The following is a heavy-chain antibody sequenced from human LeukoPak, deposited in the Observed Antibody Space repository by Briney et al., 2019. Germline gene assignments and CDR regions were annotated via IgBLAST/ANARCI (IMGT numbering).Heavy chain of an antibody. CDR1: GFTFSSYA. CDR3: AKDQYGGNPQYYFDY. CDR2: ISGCGGNT. J-gene: IGHJ4*02. Sequence: GGSLRLPCAASGFTFSSYAMSWVRQAPGKGLYWVSAISGCGGNTYYADSVKGRFTISRDNSKNTLYLQMNSLRAEDTAVYYCAKDQYGGNPQYYFDYWGQGTLVTVSS. V-gene: IGHV3-23*01. D-gene: IGHD4-23*01.